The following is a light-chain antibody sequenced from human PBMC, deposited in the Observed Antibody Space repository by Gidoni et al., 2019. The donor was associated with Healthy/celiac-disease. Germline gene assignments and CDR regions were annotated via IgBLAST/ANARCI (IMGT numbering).Light chain of an antibody. J-gene: IGLJ2*01. CDR1: SSDVGGYNY. CDR3: SSYTSSSTPVV. V-gene: IGLV2-14*04. CDR2: DVS. Sequence: PGQSITISCTGTSSDVGGYNYVSWYQQHPGKAPKLMIYDVSNRPSGVSNRFSGSKSGNTASLTISGLQAEDEADYYCSSYTSSSTPVVFGGGTKLTVL.